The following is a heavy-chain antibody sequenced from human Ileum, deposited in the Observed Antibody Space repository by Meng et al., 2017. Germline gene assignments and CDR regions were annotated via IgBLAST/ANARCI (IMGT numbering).Heavy chain of an antibody. J-gene: IGHJ4*02. D-gene: IGHD1-26*01. CDR3: VRGPARETHDFDY. Sequence: VQLNRWGAGLLKPSETLSLTCAVFGGSFNDYYWSWVRQSPGKGLEWIGQIHHSGRTNYKSSLERRVTISVDTSKSQFSLKLTSVTAADTAMYYCVRGPARETHDFDYWGQGALVTVAS. CDR2: IHHSGRT. CDR1: GGSFNDYY. V-gene: IGHV4-34*01.